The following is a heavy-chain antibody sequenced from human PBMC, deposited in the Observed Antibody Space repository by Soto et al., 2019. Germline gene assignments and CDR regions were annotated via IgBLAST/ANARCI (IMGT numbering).Heavy chain of an antibody. CDR2: ISNGGHVT. CDR3: AKVTWSGERC. D-gene: IGHD3-10*01. CDR1: ECPSRTYD. Sequence: VQMLESGGDLIQPGGSLRLSCAASECPSRTYDMSWVRQAPGKGLEWVSAISNGGHVTHYADSVRGRFTISKDDSKNTLYLQMNSLRADDTAVYYCAKVTWSGERCWGRGTLVTVSS. V-gene: IGHV3-23*01. J-gene: IGHJ4*02.